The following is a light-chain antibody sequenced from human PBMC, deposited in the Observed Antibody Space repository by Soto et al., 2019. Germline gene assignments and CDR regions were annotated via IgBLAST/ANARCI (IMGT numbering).Light chain of an antibody. V-gene: IGLV1-40*01. Sequence: QSVLTQPPSVSGAPGQTVTISCTRRSSNIGAGYDVHWYQQLPGTAPKLLIYGNSNRPSGVPDRFSGSKSGTSASLAITGLQAEDEADYYCQPYDTSLSGWVFGGGTKLTVL. CDR2: GNS. CDR3: QPYDTSLSGWV. CDR1: SSNIGAGYD. J-gene: IGLJ3*02.